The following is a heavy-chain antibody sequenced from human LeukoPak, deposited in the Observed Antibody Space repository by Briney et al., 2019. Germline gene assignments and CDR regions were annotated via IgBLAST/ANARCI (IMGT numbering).Heavy chain of an antibody. CDR2: MNPNSGNT. J-gene: IGHJ4*02. V-gene: IGHV1-8*01. CDR3: ARATGYSSSWYPYYFDY. D-gene: IGHD6-13*01. Sequence: ASVKVSCKASGYTFTSYDINWVRQATGQGLEWMGWMNPNSGNTGYAQKFQGRVTMTRNTSISTAYMELSILRSEDTAVYYCARATGYSSSWYPYYFDYWGQGTLVTVSS. CDR1: GYTFTSYD.